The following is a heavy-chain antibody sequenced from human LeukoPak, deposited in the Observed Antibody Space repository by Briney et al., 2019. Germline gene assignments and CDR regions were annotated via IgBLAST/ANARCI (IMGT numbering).Heavy chain of an antibody. V-gene: IGHV3-21*01. J-gene: IGHJ6*04. Sequence: PGGSLRLSCAASGFTFSSYSMNWVRQAPGKGLEWVSYISRDSAFVYYADSVKGRLTISRDNAKNSLYLQMESLRGEDTAVYYCARDDASTARASGMDVWGIGTTVTVSS. CDR3: ARDDASTARASGMDV. CDR1: GFTFSSYS. D-gene: IGHD6-6*01. CDR2: ISRDSAFV.